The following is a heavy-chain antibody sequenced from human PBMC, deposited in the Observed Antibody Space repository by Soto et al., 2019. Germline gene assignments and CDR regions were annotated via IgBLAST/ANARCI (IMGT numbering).Heavy chain of an antibody. CDR2: IYYSGST. Sequence: SETLSLTCTVSGGSMSSYYWSWIRQPPGKGLEWIGYIYYSGSTNYNPSLRSRVTMSVDTPKNQFSLKLSSVTAADTAVYYCARRGYGPGFPYYYGMDVWGQGTTVTVSS. J-gene: IGHJ6*02. CDR3: ARRGYGPGFPYYYGMDV. D-gene: IGHD3-10*01. V-gene: IGHV4-59*01. CDR1: GGSMSSYY.